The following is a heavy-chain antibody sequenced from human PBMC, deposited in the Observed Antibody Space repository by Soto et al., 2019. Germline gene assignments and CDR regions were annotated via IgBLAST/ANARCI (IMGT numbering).Heavy chain of an antibody. J-gene: IGHJ6*02. CDR3: ARDLWGYCGTDCYPLDV. CDR2: MYNTGST. V-gene: IGHV4-59*01. D-gene: IGHD2-21*02. Sequence: QVQLQESGPGLVKPSETLSLTCTVSGGSISRYYWSWIRQPPGKGLEWIGYMYNTGSTVYNPSFKCRFTISVDTSKHPFSLRLNSVTVADTAVYYCARDLWGYCGTDCYPLDVWGQGTTVTVSS. CDR1: GGSISRYY.